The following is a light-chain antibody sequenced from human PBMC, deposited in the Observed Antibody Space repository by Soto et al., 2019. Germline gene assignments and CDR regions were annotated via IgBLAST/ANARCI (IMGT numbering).Light chain of an antibody. Sequence: DIQMTQSTSSLSASVGDGVTITCRASQSISIYLNWYQQKPGKAPKLLIYAASSLHIGVPSRFSGSGSGTDFTLTISSLQPEDFATYYCQQSYTTPRTFGQGTRVEIK. V-gene: IGKV1-39*01. J-gene: IGKJ1*01. CDR1: QSISIY. CDR2: AAS. CDR3: QQSYTTPRT.